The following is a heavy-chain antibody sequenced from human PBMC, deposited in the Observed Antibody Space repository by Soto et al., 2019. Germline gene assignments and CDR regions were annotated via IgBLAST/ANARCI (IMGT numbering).Heavy chain of an antibody. CDR3: AKGGSSSWLRDGFDI. CDR2: ISRNSGSI. D-gene: IGHD2-2*01. Sequence: PGGSLRLSCAASGFTFDDYAMHWFRQAPGKGLERVSSISRNSGSIGYADSVKGRFTISRDNAKNSLYLQMNSLRAEDTALYYCAKGGSSSWLRDGFDIWGQGTMVTVSS. J-gene: IGHJ3*02. CDR1: GFTFDDYA. V-gene: IGHV3-9*01.